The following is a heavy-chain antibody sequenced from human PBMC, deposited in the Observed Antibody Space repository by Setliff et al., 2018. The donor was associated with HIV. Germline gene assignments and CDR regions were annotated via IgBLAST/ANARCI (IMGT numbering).Heavy chain of an antibody. Sequence: SETLSLTCDVSGDSFTTTSHSWAWLRQPAGRGLEWIGHVYSRGNTDYNPSLASRVSILMSTSEIQFSLTLNSVIAADTAKYYCARGRLMGSSVLFFDFWGQGILVTVSS. V-gene: IGHV4-61*09. CDR1: GDSFTTTSHS. J-gene: IGHJ4*02. CDR3: ARGRLMGSSVLFFDF. D-gene: IGHD2-21*01. CDR2: VYSRGNT.